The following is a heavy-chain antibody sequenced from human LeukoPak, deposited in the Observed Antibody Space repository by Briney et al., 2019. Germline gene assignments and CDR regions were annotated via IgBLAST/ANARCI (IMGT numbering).Heavy chain of an antibody. Sequence: ASVKVSCKASGYTFPGHYMHWVRQAPGQGLEWMGWINPNSGGTNYAQKFQGRVTMTRDTSISTAYMELSRLRSDDTAVYYCARDPSYCGGDCFVNWFDPWGQGTLVTVSS. V-gene: IGHV1-2*02. CDR3: ARDPSYCGGDCFVNWFDP. D-gene: IGHD2-21*02. CDR1: GYTFPGHY. J-gene: IGHJ5*02. CDR2: INPNSGGT.